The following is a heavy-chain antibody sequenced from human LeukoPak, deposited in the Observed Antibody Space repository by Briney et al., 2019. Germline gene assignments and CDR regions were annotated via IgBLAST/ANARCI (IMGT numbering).Heavy chain of an antibody. Sequence: GGSLRLSCGVSGFTFSSYGMSWVRQAPGKGLEWVSAISGSGDTTYYADSVKGRFTISRDNSKNTLFLQMNSIRAEDTAVYYCARRSSGYAFDIWGQGTMVTVSS. CDR3: ARRSSGYAFDI. CDR2: ISGSGDTT. J-gene: IGHJ3*02. D-gene: IGHD3-22*01. V-gene: IGHV3-23*01. CDR1: GFTFSSYG.